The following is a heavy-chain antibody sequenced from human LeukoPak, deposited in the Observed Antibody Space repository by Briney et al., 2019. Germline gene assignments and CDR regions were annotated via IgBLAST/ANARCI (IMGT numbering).Heavy chain of an antibody. J-gene: IGHJ4*02. CDR3: AKELESWEIFEY. D-gene: IGHD1-26*01. CDR1: GFTFSSSA. Sequence: GGSLRLSCAASGFTFSSSAMTWVRQAPGKGLEWVSGIGGGGTGTHYADSVEGRFTVSRDNSRNTLYLQMNILRAEDTALYYCAKELESWEIFEYWGQGTLVTVSS. CDR2: IGGGGTGT. V-gene: IGHV3-23*01.